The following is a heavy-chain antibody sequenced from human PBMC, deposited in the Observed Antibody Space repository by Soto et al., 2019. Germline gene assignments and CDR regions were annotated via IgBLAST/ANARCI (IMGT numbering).Heavy chain of an antibody. D-gene: IGHD3-3*01. Sequence: GGSLRLSCAASWFTVSSNYMSWVRQAPGKGLEWVSVIYSGGSTYYADSVKGRFTISRDNSKNTLYLQMNSLRAEDTAVYYCARDYDFWSGYDYGMDVWGQGTTVTVSS. CDR2: IYSGGST. J-gene: IGHJ6*02. CDR1: WFTVSSNY. V-gene: IGHV3-53*01. CDR3: ARDYDFWSGYDYGMDV.